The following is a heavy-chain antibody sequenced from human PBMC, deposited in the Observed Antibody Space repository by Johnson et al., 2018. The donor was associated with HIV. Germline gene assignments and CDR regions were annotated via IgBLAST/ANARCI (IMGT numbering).Heavy chain of an antibody. Sequence: QVQLVESGGGLVKPGGSLRLSCAASGFTFSDYYMSWIRQAPGMGLEWVSYISSSASTMFYADSVKGRFTISRDNAKNTLYLQMNSLRTEDTAVYYCAKVAYSSSYLDAFDIWGQGTMVTVSS. CDR3: AKVAYSSSYLDAFDI. CDR2: ISSSASTM. D-gene: IGHD6-6*01. J-gene: IGHJ3*02. CDR1: GFTFSDYY. V-gene: IGHV3-11*01.